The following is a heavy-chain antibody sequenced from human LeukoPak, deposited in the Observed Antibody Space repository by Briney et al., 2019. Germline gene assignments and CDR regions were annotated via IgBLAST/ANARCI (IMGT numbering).Heavy chain of an antibody. Sequence: ASVKVSCKASGYTFTSYGISWVRQAPGQGLEWMGWISAYNGNTNYAQKLRGRVTMTTDTSTSTAYMELRSLRSDDTAVYYCARVTAVVTAKGAFDIWGQGTMVAVSS. CDR1: GYTFTSYG. J-gene: IGHJ3*02. V-gene: IGHV1-18*01. CDR2: ISAYNGNT. D-gene: IGHD2-21*02. CDR3: ARVTAVVTAKGAFDI.